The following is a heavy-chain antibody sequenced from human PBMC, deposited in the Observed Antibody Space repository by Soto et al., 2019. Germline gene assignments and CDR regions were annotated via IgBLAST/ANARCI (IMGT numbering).Heavy chain of an antibody. Sequence: PGGYLRLSCAASGFTFSSYGMHWVRQAPGKGLEWVAVIWYDGSNKYYADSVKGRFTISRDNSKNTLYLQMNSLRAEDTAVYYCASQRVATGRGYYYYCMDVWGQGTMVTVSS. CDR2: IWYDGSNK. D-gene: IGHD5-12*01. CDR3: ASQRVATGRGYYYYCMDV. CDR1: GFTFSSYG. V-gene: IGHV3-33*01. J-gene: IGHJ6*02.